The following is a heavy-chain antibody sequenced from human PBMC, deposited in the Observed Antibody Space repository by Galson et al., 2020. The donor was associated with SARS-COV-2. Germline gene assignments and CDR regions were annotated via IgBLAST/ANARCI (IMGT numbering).Heavy chain of an antibody. CDR1: GFNFNASA. Sequence: GESLKISCAAPGFNFNASAMHWVRQASGKGLEWVGRIRSKANTYATAYAASVTGRFTITRDDSKNTAYLQMNSLKTEDTAVYYCTTLIDYWGQGTLVTVSS. V-gene: IGHV3-73*01. CDR2: IRSKANTYAT. J-gene: IGHJ4*02. CDR3: TTLIDY.